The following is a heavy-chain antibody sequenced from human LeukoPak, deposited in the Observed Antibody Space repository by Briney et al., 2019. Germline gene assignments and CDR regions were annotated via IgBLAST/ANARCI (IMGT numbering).Heavy chain of an antibody. CDR1: GGSISSGDYY. J-gene: IGHJ4*02. V-gene: IGHV4-30-4*01. CDR2: IYYSGST. CDR3: ARGRHYYDSSSYFI. Sequence: SQTLSLTCTVSGGSISSGDYYWSWIRQPPGKGLEWIGYIYYSGSTYYNPSLKSRVTISVDTSKNQFSLKLSSVTAADTAVHYCARGRHYYDSSSYFIWGQGALVTVSS. D-gene: IGHD3-22*01.